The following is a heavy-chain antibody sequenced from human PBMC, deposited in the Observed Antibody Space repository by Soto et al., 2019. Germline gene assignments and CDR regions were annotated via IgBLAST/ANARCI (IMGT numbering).Heavy chain of an antibody. V-gene: IGHV1-18*01. J-gene: IGHJ5*02. CDR3: ARDSPIFGVVITNNWFDP. Sequence: ASVKVSCKASGYTFISYGLSWVRQAPGQGLEWMGWISAYNGNTKYAQKFQGRVTMTTDTSTSTAYMELRSLRSDDTAVYYCARDSPIFGVVITNNWFDPWGQGTLVTVSS. D-gene: IGHD3-3*01. CDR2: ISAYNGNT. CDR1: GYTFISYG.